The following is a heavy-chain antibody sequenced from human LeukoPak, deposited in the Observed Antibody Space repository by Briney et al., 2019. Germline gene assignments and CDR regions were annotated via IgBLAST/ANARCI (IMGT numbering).Heavy chain of an antibody. CDR3: AREAGFGDYYYYYMDV. D-gene: IGHD1-14*01. CDR2: MDQDGSEI. J-gene: IGHJ6*03. V-gene: IGHV3-7*01. CDR1: GFTFSNYW. Sequence: GGSLRLSCAASGFTFSNYWMSWVRQAPGKGLESVANMDQDGSEIYYVDSVRGRFTISRDNAKKSLYLQMNSLRAEDTAVYYCAREAGFGDYYYYYMDVWGKGTTVTVSS.